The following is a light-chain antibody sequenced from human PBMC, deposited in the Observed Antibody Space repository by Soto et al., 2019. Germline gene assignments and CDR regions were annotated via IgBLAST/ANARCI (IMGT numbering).Light chain of an antibody. V-gene: IGKV3-20*01. CDR3: QQYDSSVFT. CDR2: GAS. J-gene: IGKJ4*01. Sequence: MVLTKSPGTLSLSPGERATLSCSASQSVRSNYLAWYQRKPGQAPRLLIYGASSMATGIPDRLSSSGSVTDFTINISILEPEDFAVYYCQQYDSSVFTFGGGTNVEI. CDR1: QSVRSNY.